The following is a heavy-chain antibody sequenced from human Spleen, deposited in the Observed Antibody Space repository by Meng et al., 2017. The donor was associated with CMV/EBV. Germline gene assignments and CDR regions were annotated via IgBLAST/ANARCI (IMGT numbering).Heavy chain of an antibody. CDR3: ARAIGSGLSFDY. CDR1: GGTFSSYA. J-gene: IGHJ4*02. Sequence: CKSSGGTFSSYAISWVRQAPGQGLEWMGGIIPIFGTANYAQKFQGRVTITTDESTSTAYMELSSLRSEDTAVYYCARAIGSGLSFDYWGQGTLVTVSS. V-gene: IGHV1-69*05. D-gene: IGHD3-10*01. CDR2: IIPIFGTA.